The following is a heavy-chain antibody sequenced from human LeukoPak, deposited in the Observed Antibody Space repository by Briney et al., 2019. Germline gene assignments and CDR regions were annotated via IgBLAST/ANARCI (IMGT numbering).Heavy chain of an antibody. V-gene: IGHV3-7*01. J-gene: IGHJ4*02. Sequence: GGSLRLSCAASGFTFSTYWMSWVRQAPGKGLEWVANIKQDGSEKYYVDSVRGRFTISRDNAKNSLYLQMNSLRAEDTAVYYCARDRNSGSYGDYWGQGTLVTVSS. CDR1: GFTFSTYW. CDR3: ARDRNSGSYGDY. CDR2: IKQDGSEK. D-gene: IGHD1-26*01.